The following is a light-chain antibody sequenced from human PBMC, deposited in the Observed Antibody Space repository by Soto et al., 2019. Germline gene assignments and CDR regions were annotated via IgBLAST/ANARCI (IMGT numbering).Light chain of an antibody. CDR1: QSISSSY. Sequence: IVLTQPPGTLSLTPGERATLSCRASQSISSSYLAWYQQKPFQAPRLLIYGASRRATGIPDRFSGRESGTDFTLTITTLEPEDSAVYFCQQYASSPYTFGQGTKVDIK. CDR2: GAS. J-gene: IGKJ2*01. CDR3: QQYASSPYT. V-gene: IGKV3-20*01.